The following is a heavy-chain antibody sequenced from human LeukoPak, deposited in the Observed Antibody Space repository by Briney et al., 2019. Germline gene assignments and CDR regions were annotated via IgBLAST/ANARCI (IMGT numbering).Heavy chain of an antibody. D-gene: IGHD1/OR15-1a*01. Sequence: GGSLRLSCAASVFTLDESTPQWVRQGLGKGLECVALISRDGGRTYYTDSVKSRFTISRDNSKNFLYLQMSTLRTEDTALYYCAKGNHDTAEQYNCFAPWGQGTLVTVSS. V-gene: IGHV3-43*01. CDR1: VFTLDEST. CDR3: AKGNHDTAEQYNCFAP. CDR2: ISRDGGRT. J-gene: IGHJ5*02.